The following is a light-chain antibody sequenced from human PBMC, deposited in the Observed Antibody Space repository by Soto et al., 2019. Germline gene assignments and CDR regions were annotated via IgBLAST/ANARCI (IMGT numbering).Light chain of an antibody. CDR3: QQYGSSPLT. Sequence: EIVLTQSPGTLSLPPGERATLSCRASQSVSSSFLAWYQHKPGQAPRLLIYGASSRATGIPDRFSGSGSGTDFTLTISRLEPEDLAVYYCQQYGSSPLTFGGGTKVDIK. J-gene: IGKJ4*01. CDR2: GAS. V-gene: IGKV3-20*01. CDR1: QSVSSSF.